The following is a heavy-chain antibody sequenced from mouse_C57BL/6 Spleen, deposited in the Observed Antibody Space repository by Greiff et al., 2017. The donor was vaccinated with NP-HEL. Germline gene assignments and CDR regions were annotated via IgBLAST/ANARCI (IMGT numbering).Heavy chain of an antibody. Sequence: EVMLVESEGGLVQPGSSMKLSCTASGFTFSDYYMAWVRQVPEKGLEWVANINYDGSSTYYLDSLKSRFIISRDNAKNILYLQMSSLKSEDTATYYCARGYYYGSRAMDYWGQGTSVTVSS. V-gene: IGHV5-16*01. J-gene: IGHJ4*01. CDR3: ARGYYYGSRAMDY. D-gene: IGHD1-1*01. CDR2: INYDGSST. CDR1: GFTFSDYY.